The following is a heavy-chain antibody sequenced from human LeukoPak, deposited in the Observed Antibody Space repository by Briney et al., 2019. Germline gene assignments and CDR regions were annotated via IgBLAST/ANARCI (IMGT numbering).Heavy chain of an antibody. Sequence: GFGPEDGETIYAQKFQGRVTMTEDTSTDTAYMELSSLRSEDTAVYYCATADGLGELPGIWGQGTMVTVSS. V-gene: IGHV1-24*01. D-gene: IGHD1-26*01. CDR3: ATADGLGELPGI. J-gene: IGHJ3*02. CDR2: FGPEDGET.